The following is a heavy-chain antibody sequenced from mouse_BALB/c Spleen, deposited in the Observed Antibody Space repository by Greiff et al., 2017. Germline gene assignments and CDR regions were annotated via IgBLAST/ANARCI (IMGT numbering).Heavy chain of an antibody. V-gene: IGHV1-87*01. Sequence: QVQLKQSGAELARPGASVKLSCKASGYTFTSYWMQWVKQRPGQGLEWIGAIYPGDGDTRYTQKFKGKATLTADKSSSTAYMQLSSLASEDSAVYYCARGGSMITTGYAMDYWGQGTSVTVSS. CDR1: GYTFTSYW. D-gene: IGHD2-4*01. J-gene: IGHJ4*01. CDR2: IYPGDGDT. CDR3: ARGGSMITTGYAMDY.